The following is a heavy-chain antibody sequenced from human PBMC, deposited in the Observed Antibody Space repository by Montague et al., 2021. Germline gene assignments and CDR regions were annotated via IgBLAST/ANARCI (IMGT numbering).Heavy chain of an antibody. CDR1: GFSFSSYW. V-gene: IGHV3-74*01. J-gene: IGHJ3*02. CDR3: ARNLASAAPGAFDI. Sequence: SLRLSCAASGFSFSSYWVHWVRQAPGKGLLWVSRITLDGSSTTFADSVKGRFTTSRDNAKAARYLQMNSLRVEDTAVYYCARNLASAAPGAFDIWGQGTMVTVSS. D-gene: IGHD6-13*01. CDR2: ITLDGSST.